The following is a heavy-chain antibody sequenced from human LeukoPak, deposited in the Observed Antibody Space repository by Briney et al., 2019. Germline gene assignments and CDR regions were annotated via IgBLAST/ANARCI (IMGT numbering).Heavy chain of an antibody. J-gene: IGHJ6*04. V-gene: IGHV1-24*01. CDR1: GYTLTQLS. Sequence: ASVTVSCKVSGYTLTQLSMHWVRQAPGKGLEWMGGFDPEDGETIYAQKFQGRDTMTEDTSTDTAYMELSSLRSEDTAVYYCTAAGTGYYGMVVWGKGTTVTVSS. CDR2: FDPEDGET. D-gene: IGHD6-13*01. CDR3: TAAGTGYYGMVV.